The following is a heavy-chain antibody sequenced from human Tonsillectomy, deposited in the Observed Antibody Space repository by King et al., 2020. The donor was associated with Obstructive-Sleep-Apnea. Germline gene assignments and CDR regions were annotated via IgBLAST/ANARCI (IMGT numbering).Heavy chain of an antibody. CDR3: ARGVTTSWYYGMDV. V-gene: IGHV3-11*01. D-gene: IGHD4-17*01. CDR1: GFTFSDYY. J-gene: IGHJ6*02. Sequence: VQLVESGGGLVKPGGSLRLSCAASGFTFSDYYMSWIRQAPGKGLEWVSHITSSGYTIYYADSVKGRLTISRDNAKNSLYLQMNSLRAEETAVYYCARGVTTSWYYGMDVWGQGTTVTVSS. CDR2: ITSSGYTI.